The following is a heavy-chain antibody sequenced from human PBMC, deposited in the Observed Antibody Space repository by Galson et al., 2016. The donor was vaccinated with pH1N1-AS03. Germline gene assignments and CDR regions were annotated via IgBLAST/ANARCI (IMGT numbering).Heavy chain of an antibody. CDR2: IKQDGSVE. J-gene: IGHJ4*02. CDR3: ARAVGGGDSF. Sequence: SLRLSCAASGFTFSSYWMTWVRQAPGKGLEWVANIKQDGSVEYYVDSVKGRFTISRDNAKNSLYLQMNSLRDGDTAVYYCARAVGGGDSFWGQGTLVTVSA. D-gene: IGHD4-23*01. V-gene: IGHV3-7*01. CDR1: GFTFSSYW.